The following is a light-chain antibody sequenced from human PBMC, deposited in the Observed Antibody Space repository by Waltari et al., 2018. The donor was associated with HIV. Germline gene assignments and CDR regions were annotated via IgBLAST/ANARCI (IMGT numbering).Light chain of an antibody. CDR3: QQSESVPVT. V-gene: IGKV1-33*01. J-gene: IGKJ3*01. CDR1: QDITSY. CDR2: DAS. Sequence: DIQMTQSPSSLSASVGDRVTITCQASQDITSYLNWYQQKPGKAPKLIIYDASDLETGVPSRFSGSGSGTDFTFTISSLQPADIATYYCQQSESVPVTFGPGTKVEIK.